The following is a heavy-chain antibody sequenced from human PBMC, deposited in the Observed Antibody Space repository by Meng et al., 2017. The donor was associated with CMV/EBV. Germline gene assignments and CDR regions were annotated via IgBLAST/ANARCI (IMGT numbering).Heavy chain of an antibody. V-gene: IGHV1-69*05. CDR1: GGTFSSYA. CDR3: ARVSTWVSHHAFDI. J-gene: IGHJ3*02. CDR2: IIPIFGTA. Sequence: SVKVSCKASGGTFSSYAISWVRPAPGQGLEWMGGIIPIFGTANYAQKFQGRVTITTDESTSTAYMELSSLRSEDTAVYYCARVSTWVSHHAFDIWGQGTMVTVSS. D-gene: IGHD2-2*01.